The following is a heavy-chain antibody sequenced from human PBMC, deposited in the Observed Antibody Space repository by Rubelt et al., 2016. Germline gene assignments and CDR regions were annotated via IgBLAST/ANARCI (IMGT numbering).Heavy chain of an antibody. D-gene: IGHD6-13*01. CDR1: GGSISSYY. CDR2: IYYSGST. Sequence: QVQLQESGPGLVKPSETLSLTCTVSGGSISSYYWTWIRQPPGKGLEWIGYIYYSGSTNYSPSLKSRVTISVDTSRNQFSLKLTSMTAADTAVYYCARPQYSWVSTIDYWGQGTLVTVSS. CDR3: ARPQYSWVSTIDY. J-gene: IGHJ4*02. V-gene: IGHV4-59*08.